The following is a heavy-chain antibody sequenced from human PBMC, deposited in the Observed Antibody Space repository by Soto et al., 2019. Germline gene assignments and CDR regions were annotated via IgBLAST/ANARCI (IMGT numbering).Heavy chain of an antibody. V-gene: IGHV3-21*06. CDR1: GFTFTRYG. CDR2: ISSTTNYI. CDR3: ARESEDLTSNFDY. J-gene: IGHJ4*02. Sequence: PGGSLGLACPASGFTFTRYGLNWVRQPPGKGLEWVSSISSTTNYIYYGDSMKGRFTISRDNAKNSLYLEMNSLRAEDTAVYYCARESEDLTSNFDYWGQGTLVTVSS.